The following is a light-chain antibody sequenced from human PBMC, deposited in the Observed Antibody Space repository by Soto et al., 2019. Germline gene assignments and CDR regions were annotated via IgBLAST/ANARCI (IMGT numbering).Light chain of an antibody. J-gene: IGKJ4*01. V-gene: IGKV3-15*01. CDR1: QNVYNN. CDR2: DAS. Sequence: EIVMTQSPATLSVSPGEGATLSCKASQNVYNNLAWYQQRPGQPPRLLIYDASTRATGISARFSGSGYGTEFTLTSSRLQSEDVAVYFCQQGRHWPLTFGGGTKVEIK. CDR3: QQGRHWPLT.